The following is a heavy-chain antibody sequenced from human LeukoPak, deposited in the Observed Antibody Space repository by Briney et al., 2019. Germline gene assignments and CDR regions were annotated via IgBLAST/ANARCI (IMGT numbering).Heavy chain of an antibody. J-gene: IGHJ5*02. D-gene: IGHD3-3*01. Sequence: PSGTLSLTCAVYGGSFSGYYWSWIRQPPGRGLEWIGEINHSGSTNYNPSLKSRVTISVDTSKNQFSLKLSSVTAADTAVYYCARGPITREEGWFDPWGQGTLVTVSS. V-gene: IGHV4-34*01. CDR3: ARGPITREEGWFDP. CDR2: INHSGST. CDR1: GGSFSGYY.